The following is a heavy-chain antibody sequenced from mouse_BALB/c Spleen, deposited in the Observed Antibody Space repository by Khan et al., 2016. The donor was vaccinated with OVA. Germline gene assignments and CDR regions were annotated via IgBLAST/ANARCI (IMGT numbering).Heavy chain of an antibody. CDR2: ISYSGNT. V-gene: IGHV3-2*02. D-gene: IGHD1-2*01. CDR3: ARTARIKY. CDR1: GYSITSGYG. Sequence: EVKLEVSGPGLVKPSQSLSLTCTVTGYSITSGYGWNWIRQFPGNKLEWMGYISYSGNTNYNPSLKSRISITRDTSKNQFFLQLNSVTTEDTVTYYCARTARIKYWGQGTTLTVSS. J-gene: IGHJ2*01.